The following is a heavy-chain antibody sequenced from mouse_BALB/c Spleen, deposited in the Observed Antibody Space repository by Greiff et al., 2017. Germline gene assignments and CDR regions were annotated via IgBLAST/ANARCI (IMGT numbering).Heavy chain of an antibody. CDR2: ISYSGST. V-gene: IGHV3-2*02. J-gene: IGHJ3*01. CDR1: GYSITSDYA. CDR3: ARDYGSRGAY. Sequence: EVKLMESGPGLVKPSQSLSLTCTVTGYSITSDYAWNWIRQFPGNKLEWMGYISYSGSTSYNPSLKSRISITRDTSKNQFFLQLNSVTTEDTATYYCARDYGSRGAYWGQGTLVTVSA. D-gene: IGHD1-1*01.